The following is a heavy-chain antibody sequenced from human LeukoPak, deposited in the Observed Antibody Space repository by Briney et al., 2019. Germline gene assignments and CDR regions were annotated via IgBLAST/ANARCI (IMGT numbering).Heavy chain of an antibody. D-gene: IGHD1-26*01. J-gene: IGHJ4*02. Sequence: GGSLRLSCAASGFTFTSYGIHWVRQAPGKGLEWVSAINGPGTSTYYADSVKGRFTTSRDNSKNTLYLQMNSLRAEDTAVYYCARRVGATTFFDYWGQGTLVTVSS. CDR2: INGPGTST. CDR1: GFTFTSYG. V-gene: IGHV3-23*01. CDR3: ARRVGATTFFDY.